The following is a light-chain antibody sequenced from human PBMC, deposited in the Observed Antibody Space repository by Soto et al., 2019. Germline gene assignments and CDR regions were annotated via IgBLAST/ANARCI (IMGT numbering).Light chain of an antibody. V-gene: IGLV1-47*02. CDR2: SNN. Sequence: QSVLTQPPSASGTPGQRVTISCSGSSSNIGTNYVYWYQQLPGTAPKLLIYSNNHRPSGVPDRFSGSKSGTSASLAISGLRSEDEADYYCAACDDSLRGSVFGGGTQLTVL. J-gene: IGLJ2*01. CDR1: SSNIGTNY. CDR3: AACDDSLRGSV.